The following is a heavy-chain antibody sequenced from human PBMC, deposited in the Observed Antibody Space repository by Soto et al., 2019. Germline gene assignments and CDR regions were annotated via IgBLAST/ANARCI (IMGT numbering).Heavy chain of an antibody. CDR2: IYYSGNT. CDR1: GASINGGGYY. CDR3: ARDPGYGDYSYYGMDV. J-gene: IGHJ6*02. D-gene: IGHD4-17*01. Sequence: QVQLQESGPGLVKPSQTLSLTCTVSGASINGGGYYWSWIRQHPGKGLEWIGSIYYSGNTYYSPSLKSRVTISVDTSKNHFSLRLTSVTAADTAVYYCARDPGYGDYSYYGMDVWGQGTTVTVSS. V-gene: IGHV4-31*03.